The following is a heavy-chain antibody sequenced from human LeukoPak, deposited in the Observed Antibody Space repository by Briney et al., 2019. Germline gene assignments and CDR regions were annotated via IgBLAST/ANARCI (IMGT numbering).Heavy chain of an antibody. Sequence: SETLSLTCAVYGGSFSGYYWSWIRQPPGKGLEWIGEINHSGSTNYNPSLKSRVTISVDTSKNQFSLKLSSVTAADTAVYYCARDLGSFVVPAASWGQGALVTVSS. CDR1: GGSFSGYY. V-gene: IGHV4-34*01. CDR3: ARDLGSFVVPAAS. D-gene: IGHD2-2*01. J-gene: IGHJ4*02. CDR2: INHSGST.